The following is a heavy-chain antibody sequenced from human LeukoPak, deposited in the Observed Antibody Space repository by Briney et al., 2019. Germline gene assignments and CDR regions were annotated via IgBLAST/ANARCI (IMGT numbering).Heavy chain of an antibody. CDR2: FDPEDGET. J-gene: IGHJ4*02. V-gene: IGHV1-24*01. Sequence: ASVKVSCKVSGYTLTELSMHWVRQAPGTGLEWMGGFDPEDGETIYAQKFQGRVTMTEDTSTDTAYMELSSLRSEDTAVYYCATGGRIVGATPFDYWGQGTLVTVSS. CDR1: GYTLTELS. D-gene: IGHD1-26*01. CDR3: ATGGRIVGATPFDY.